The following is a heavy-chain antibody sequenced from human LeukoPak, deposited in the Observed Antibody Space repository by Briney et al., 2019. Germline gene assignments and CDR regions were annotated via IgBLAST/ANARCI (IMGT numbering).Heavy chain of an antibody. CDR1: GGSISSSSYY. D-gene: IGHD6-13*01. Sequence: SETLSLTCTVSGGSISSSSYYWGWIRQPQGKGLEWIGSIYYSGSTYYNPSLKSRVTISVDTSKNQFSLKLSSVTAADTAVYYCARGRQQQLVLVTYNWFDPWGQGTLVTVSS. CDR2: IYYSGST. J-gene: IGHJ5*02. CDR3: ARGRQQQLVLVTYNWFDP. V-gene: IGHV4-39*07.